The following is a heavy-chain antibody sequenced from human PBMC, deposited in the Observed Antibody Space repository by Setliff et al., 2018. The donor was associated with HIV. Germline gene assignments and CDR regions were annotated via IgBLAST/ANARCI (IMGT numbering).Heavy chain of an antibody. CDR2: IIPKSAGT. CDR1: GYTFTGYF. J-gene: IGHJ3*02. D-gene: IGHD2-8*01. V-gene: IGHV1-2*06. Sequence: ASVKVSCKASGYTFTGYFIHWVRQAPGQGLEWMGRIIPKSAGTNYAQKFQGRVTMTRDTSISTAYMELSRLRSDDTAVYYCATKVYCTNGVCLDAFDIWGQGTMVTVSS. CDR3: ATKVYCTNGVCLDAFDI.